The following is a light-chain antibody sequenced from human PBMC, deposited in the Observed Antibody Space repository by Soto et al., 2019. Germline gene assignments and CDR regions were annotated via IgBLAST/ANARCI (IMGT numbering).Light chain of an antibody. V-gene: IGKV3-11*01. CDR2: DAS. J-gene: IGKJ2*01. CDR3: QQRSNWQGVT. CDR1: QSVSSY. Sequence: EIVLTQSPATLSLSPGERATLSCRASQSVSSYLAWYQQKPGQAPRLLIYDASNRATGIPARFSGSGSGTDFTLTISSLEPEDFAVYYCQQRSNWQGVTFGQGNKLEIK.